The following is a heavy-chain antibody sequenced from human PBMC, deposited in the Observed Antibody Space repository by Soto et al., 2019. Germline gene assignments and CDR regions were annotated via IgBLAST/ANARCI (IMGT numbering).Heavy chain of an antibody. D-gene: IGHD4-17*01. CDR2: IYYSGST. Sequence: SETLSLTCTVSGDSMSGYHWNWIRQPPGKGLQWIGYIYYSGSTNYNPSLKSRVTISVDTSKNQFSLKLSSVTAADTAVYYCARRYGPGFDYWGQGTLVTVSS. V-gene: IGHV4-59*08. J-gene: IGHJ4*02. CDR1: GDSMSGYH. CDR3: ARRYGPGFDY.